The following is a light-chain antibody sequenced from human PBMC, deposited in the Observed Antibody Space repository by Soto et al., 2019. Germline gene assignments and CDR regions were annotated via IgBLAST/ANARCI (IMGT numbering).Light chain of an antibody. CDR3: QQHNSPYT. Sequence: DIQMTQSPSTLSASVGGRVTITCRASQSISSWLAWYQQKPGKDPKLLIYKATNLKFGVPSRFSGRGSGTEFTLTISRLQPDDFATYYCQQHNSPYTFGQGTKLEIK. CDR2: KAT. CDR1: QSISSW. J-gene: IGKJ2*01. V-gene: IGKV1-5*03.